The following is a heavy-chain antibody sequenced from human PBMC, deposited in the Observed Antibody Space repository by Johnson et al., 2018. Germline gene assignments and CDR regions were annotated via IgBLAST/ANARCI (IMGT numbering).Heavy chain of an antibody. CDR1: GFTFSSYD. J-gene: IGHJ6*03. D-gene: IGHD7-27*01. CDR2: IGTAGDT. V-gene: IGHV3-13*01. Sequence: EVQLVESGGGLEQPGGSLRLSCAASGFTFSSYDMYWVRQATGKGLEWVSGIGTAGDTNYPGSVKGRFTISRENAKNSLYLQMNSLRAGDTAVYYCARGGIHWGPRLDMDVWSNGPTVTVS. CDR3: ARGGIHWGPRLDMDV.